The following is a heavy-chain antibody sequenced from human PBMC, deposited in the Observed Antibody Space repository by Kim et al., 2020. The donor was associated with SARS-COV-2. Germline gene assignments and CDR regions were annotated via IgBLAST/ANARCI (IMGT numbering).Heavy chain of an antibody. Sequence: SETLSLTCTVSGGSISSGGYYWSWIRQHPGKGLEWIGYFYYSGSTYYNPSLKSRVTISVDTSKNQFSLKLSSVTAADTAVYYCARNLITFGGVIVVFDYWGQGTLVTVSS. D-gene: IGHD3-16*02. CDR3: ARNLITFGGVIVVFDY. CDR2: FYYSGST. J-gene: IGHJ4*02. CDR1: GGSISSGGYY. V-gene: IGHV4-31*03.